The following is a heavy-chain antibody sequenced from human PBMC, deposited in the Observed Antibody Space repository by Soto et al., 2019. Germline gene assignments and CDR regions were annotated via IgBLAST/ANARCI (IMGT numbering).Heavy chain of an antibody. CDR3: ARLSYDNSGYNIDADY. CDR1: GYTFTNYY. Sequence: QVQLVQSGAEVKKPGASVKVSCKASGYTFTNYYMHWVRQAPGQGLEWMGIINPIGGSTSYAQKFQGRVTMTRDTFTGTVYMGLSSLRSEDTAVYYCARLSYDNSGYNIDADYWGQGTRVSVSS. D-gene: IGHD3-22*01. V-gene: IGHV1-46*01. J-gene: IGHJ4*02. CDR2: INPIGGST.